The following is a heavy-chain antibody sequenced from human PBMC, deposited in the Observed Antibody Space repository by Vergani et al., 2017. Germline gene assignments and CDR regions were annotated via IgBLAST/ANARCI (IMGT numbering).Heavy chain of an antibody. CDR2: IIPILGIA. V-gene: IGHV1-69*04. CDR1: GGTFSSYA. CDR3: ARDRGTVTTPNTFQH. Sequence: QVQLVQSGAEVKKPGSSVKVSCKASGGTFSSYAISWVRQAPGQGLEWMGRIIPILGIANYAQKFQGRVTITADKSTSTAYMELSSLRSEDPAVYYCARDRGTVTTPNTFQHWGQGTLVTVSS. J-gene: IGHJ1*01. D-gene: IGHD4-17*01.